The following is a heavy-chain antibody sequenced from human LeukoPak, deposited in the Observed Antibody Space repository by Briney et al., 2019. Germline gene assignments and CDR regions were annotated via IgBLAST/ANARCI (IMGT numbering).Heavy chain of an antibody. D-gene: IGHD6-6*01. J-gene: IGHJ4*02. V-gene: IGHV4-59*01. CDR1: GGSISSYY. Sequence: SETLSLTCTVSGGSISSYYWSWIRQPPGKGLKWIGYIYYSGSTNYNPSLKSRVTISVDTSKNQFSLKLSSVTAADTAVYYCARAYSSSSWCFDYWGQGTLVTVSS. CDR3: ARAYSSSSWCFDY. CDR2: IYYSGST.